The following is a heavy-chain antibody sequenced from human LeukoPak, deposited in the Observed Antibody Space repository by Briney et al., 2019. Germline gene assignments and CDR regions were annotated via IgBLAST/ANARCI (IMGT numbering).Heavy chain of an antibody. CDR1: GYTFTSYG. Sequence: ASVKVSCKASGYTFTSYGISWVRQAPGQGLEWMGWISAYNGNTNYAQKLQGGVTMTTDTSTSTAYMELRSLRSDDTAVYYCARGVGNYGGNSGDWFDPWGQGTLVTVSS. J-gene: IGHJ5*02. D-gene: IGHD4-23*01. CDR3: ARGVGNYGGNSGDWFDP. CDR2: ISAYNGNT. V-gene: IGHV1-18*01.